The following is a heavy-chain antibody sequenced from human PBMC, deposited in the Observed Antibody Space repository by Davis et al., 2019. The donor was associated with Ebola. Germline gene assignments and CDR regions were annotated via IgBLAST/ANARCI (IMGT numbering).Heavy chain of an antibody. D-gene: IGHD1-1*01. V-gene: IGHV4-34*01. CDR1: GGSFSGYY. CDR2: IDHSGIR. J-gene: IGHJ4*02. Sequence: SETLSLTCAVHGGSFSGYYWTWIRQPPGKGLEWIGEIDHSGIRTYNPSLQNRVTMSVDVSKNQFSLRLTSVTAADAAVYYCSDWNRWGQGTLVTVAS. CDR3: SDWNR.